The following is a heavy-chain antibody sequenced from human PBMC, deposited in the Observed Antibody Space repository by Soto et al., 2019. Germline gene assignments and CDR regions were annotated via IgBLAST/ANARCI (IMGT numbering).Heavy chain of an antibody. CDR2: ISYDGSNK. V-gene: IGHV3-30*03. D-gene: IGHD3-9*01. Sequence: QVQLVESGGGVVQPGRSLRLSCAASGFTFSSYGMHWVRQAPGKGLEWVAVISYDGSNKYYADSVKGRFTISRDNSKNMLYLQMNSLRAEDMAVYYCAAERYFDWLTLRIWGQGTLVTVSS. J-gene: IGHJ4*02. CDR1: GFTFSSYG. CDR3: AAERYFDWLTLRI.